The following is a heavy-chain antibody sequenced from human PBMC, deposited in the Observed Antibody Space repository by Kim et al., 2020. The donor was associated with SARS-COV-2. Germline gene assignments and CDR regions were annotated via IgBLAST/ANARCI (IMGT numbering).Heavy chain of an antibody. D-gene: IGHD2-21*01. V-gene: IGHV3-21*01. CDR2: SI. CDR3: ARAIHFFFDY. Sequence: SISYADSVKGRFTISRNNAKNSLYLQMNSLRAEDTAVYYCARAIHFFFDYWGQGTLVTVSS. J-gene: IGHJ4*02.